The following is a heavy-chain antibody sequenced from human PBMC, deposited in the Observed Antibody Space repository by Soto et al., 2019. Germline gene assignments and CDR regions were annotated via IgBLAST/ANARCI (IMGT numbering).Heavy chain of an antibody. CDR1: GYTFTSYA. CDR2: INPGNGNT. J-gene: IGHJ6*02. V-gene: IGHV1-3*01. CDR3: ARDSGYYYGSGSYHWSSQIYYYYGMDV. Sequence: ASVKVSCKASGYTFTSYAMHWVRQAPGQRLEWMGLINPGNGNTKYSQEFQGRVTITRDTSASTAYMELSSLRSEDTAVYYCARDSGYYYGSGSYHWSSQIYYYYGMDVWGQGTTVTVSS. D-gene: IGHD3-10*01.